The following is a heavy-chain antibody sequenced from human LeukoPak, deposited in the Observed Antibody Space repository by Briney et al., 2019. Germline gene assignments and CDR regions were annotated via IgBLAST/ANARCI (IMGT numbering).Heavy chain of an antibody. Sequence: SETLSLTCTVSGGSISSSSYYWGWIRQPPGKGLEWIGSIYYSGSTYYNPSLKSRVTISVDTSKNQFSLKLSSVTAADTAVYYCASVDSGSYVDAFDIWGQGTMATVSS. V-gene: IGHV4-39*07. CDR3: ASVDSGSYVDAFDI. J-gene: IGHJ3*02. D-gene: IGHD1-26*01. CDR1: GGSISSSSYY. CDR2: IYYSGST.